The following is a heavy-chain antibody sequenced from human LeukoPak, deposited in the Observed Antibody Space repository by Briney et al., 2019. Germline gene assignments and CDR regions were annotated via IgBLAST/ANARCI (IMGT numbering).Heavy chain of an antibody. CDR1: GFTFSDYS. J-gene: IGHJ4*02. V-gene: IGHV3-21*01. D-gene: IGHD3-10*01. Sequence: PGGSLRLSCAASGFTFSDYSMTWVRQASGKGLEWVSSISSGSTFMYYPDSMKGRFSISRDNAKNSLYLQMNSLRPEDTAVYYCARGGNYYINWGQGTLVTVSS. CDR3: ARGGNYYIN. CDR2: ISSGSTFM.